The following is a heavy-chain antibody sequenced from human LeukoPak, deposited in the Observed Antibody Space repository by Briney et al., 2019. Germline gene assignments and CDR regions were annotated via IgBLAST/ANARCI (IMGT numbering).Heavy chain of an antibody. CDR1: GGSVSSGSYY. V-gene: IGHV4-61*01. J-gene: IGHJ3*02. Sequence: SETLSLTCTVSGGSVSSGSYYWSWIRQPPGKGLEWIGYIYYSASTNYNPSLKSRVTISVDTSNNQFSLKLSSVTAADTAVYYCASRNMPSNRRSAFDIWGQGTMVTVSS. D-gene: IGHD1-14*01. CDR2: IYYSAST. CDR3: ASRNMPSNRRSAFDI.